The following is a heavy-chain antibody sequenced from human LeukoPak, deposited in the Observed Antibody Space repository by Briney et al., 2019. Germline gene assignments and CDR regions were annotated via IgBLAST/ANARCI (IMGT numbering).Heavy chain of an antibody. Sequence: SETLSLTCAVYGGSFSGYYWSWIRQPPGKGLEWIGEINHSGSTNYNPSLKSRVTISVDTSKNQFSLKLSSVTAADTAVYYCVRGRIGGLDYWGQGTLVTVSS. CDR2: INHSGST. J-gene: IGHJ4*02. V-gene: IGHV4-34*01. CDR3: VRGRIGGLDY. CDR1: GGSFSGYY.